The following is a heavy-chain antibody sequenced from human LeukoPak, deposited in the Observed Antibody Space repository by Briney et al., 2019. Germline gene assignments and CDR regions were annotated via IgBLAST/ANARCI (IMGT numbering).Heavy chain of an antibody. CDR1: GFTFSSYA. V-gene: IGHV3-23*01. J-gene: IGHJ4*02. D-gene: IGHD3-22*01. CDR2: ISGSGGST. Sequence: PGGSLRLSCAASGFTFSSYAMSWVRQAPGKGLEWVSAISGSGGSTYYADSVKGRFTISRDNSKNTLYLQMNSLRAEDTAVYYCAKDATLVSSRVTYYYDSSGYSFDYWGQGTLVTVSS. CDR3: AKDATLVSSRVTYYYDSSGYSFDY.